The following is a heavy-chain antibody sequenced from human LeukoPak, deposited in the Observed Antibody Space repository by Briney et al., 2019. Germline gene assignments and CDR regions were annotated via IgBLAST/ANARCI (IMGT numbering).Heavy chain of an antibody. CDR3: ARGNWAEDGYFDY. CDR2: ISSSGSTI. Sequence: GGALRLSCAPCVFTLSSYAMNWVRQAPGKGLEWVSYISSSGSTIYYADSAKGRFTISRDNAKNSLYLQMNSLRAEDTAVYYCARGNWAEDGYFDYWGQGTLVTVSS. D-gene: IGHD7-27*01. J-gene: IGHJ4*02. V-gene: IGHV3-48*03. CDR1: VFTLSSYA.